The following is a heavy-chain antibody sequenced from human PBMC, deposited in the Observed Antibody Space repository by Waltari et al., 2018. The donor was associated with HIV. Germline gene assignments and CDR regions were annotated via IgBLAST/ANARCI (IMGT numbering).Heavy chain of an antibody. CDR2: IYYSGAT. V-gene: IGHV4-39*02. CDR3: ARHPTMGAHFFDS. J-gene: IGHJ4*02. D-gene: IGHD1-26*01. CDR1: GVPIRSTRHF. Sequence: LRPQESGPGLVKPSETLSLHCTVSGVPIRSTRHFRGWVRQAPGRGMEWITTIYYSGATYYNPSFKNRVSISIDVSKNDVSLSLGSVTAADTGLDFWARHPTMGAHFFDSWGQGTLVTVSS.